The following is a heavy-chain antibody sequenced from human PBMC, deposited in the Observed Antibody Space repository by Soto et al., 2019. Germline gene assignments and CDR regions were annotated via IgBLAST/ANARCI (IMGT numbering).Heavy chain of an antibody. CDR1: GGSISSSSYY. CDR2: IYYSGST. V-gene: IGHV4-39*01. D-gene: IGHD3-10*01. Sequence: QLQLQESGPGLVKPSETLSLTCTVSGGSISSSSYYWGWIRQPPGKGLEWIGSIYYSGSTYYNPSLKSRVTISVDTSKNQFSLRLSAVAAADTAVYYCVGRGGYYGSGSYHAFDIWGQGTMVTVSS. J-gene: IGHJ3*02. CDR3: VGRGGYYGSGSYHAFDI.